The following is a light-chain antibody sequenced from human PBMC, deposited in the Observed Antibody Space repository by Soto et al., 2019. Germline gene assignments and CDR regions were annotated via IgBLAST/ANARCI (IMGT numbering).Light chain of an antibody. CDR1: QSVLSSSNNKNF. J-gene: IGKJ5*01. Sequence: EIVMTQSPDSLDVSLGERATINCNSSQSVLSSSNNKNFLAWFQQKPGQPPKLLISWASTRESGVPARFSGSGSGTDFTLTISSLQAEDVAVYYCQQYHSDPITFGQVRRLEIK. V-gene: IGKV4-1*01. CDR2: WAS. CDR3: QQYHSDPIT.